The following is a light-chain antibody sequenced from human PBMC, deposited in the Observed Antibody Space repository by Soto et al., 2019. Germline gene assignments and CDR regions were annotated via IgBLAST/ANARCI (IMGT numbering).Light chain of an antibody. V-gene: IGKV3-20*01. CDR2: RVS. J-gene: IGKJ4*01. CDR3: QQYVMSRLT. Sequence: EIVLMQSPGTLSLYTGERATLSCRASQTITTLAWYQRKPGQAPRLLIYRVSSRATGVPDRFSGSGSGTDYTLTISRLEPEDFAVYYCQQYVMSRLTFGGVTKVDVK. CDR1: QTITT.